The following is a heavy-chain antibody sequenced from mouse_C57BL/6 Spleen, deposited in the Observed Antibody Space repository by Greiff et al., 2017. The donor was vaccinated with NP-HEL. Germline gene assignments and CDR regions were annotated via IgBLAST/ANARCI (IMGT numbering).Heavy chain of an antibody. D-gene: IGHD6-1*01. Sequence: QVQLQQPGAELVRPGTSVKLSCKASGYTFTSYWMHWVKQRPGQGLEWIGVIDPSDSYTNYNQKFKGKATLTVDTSSSTAYMQLSSLTSEDSAVYYCARGGHYSAFDYWGQGTTLTVSS. V-gene: IGHV1-59*01. CDR3: ARGGHYSAFDY. CDR2: IDPSDSYT. J-gene: IGHJ2*01. CDR1: GYTFTSYW.